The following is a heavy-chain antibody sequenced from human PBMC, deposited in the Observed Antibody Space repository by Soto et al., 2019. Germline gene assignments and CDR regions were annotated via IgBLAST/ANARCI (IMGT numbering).Heavy chain of an antibody. J-gene: IGHJ4*02. CDR2: VSWDGGSA. Sequence: EVQLVESGGVVVQPGESLRLSCAASGFTFDDYTMHWVRQAPGKGLEWISLVSWDGGSAYYVDSVKGRFTISRDNSKNSLYLQMNTLRIEDTVLYYCAKDGDYGGGYFDSWGPGTLVTVSS. V-gene: IGHV3-43*01. CDR3: AKDGDYGGGYFDS. CDR1: GFTFDDYT. D-gene: IGHD4-17*01.